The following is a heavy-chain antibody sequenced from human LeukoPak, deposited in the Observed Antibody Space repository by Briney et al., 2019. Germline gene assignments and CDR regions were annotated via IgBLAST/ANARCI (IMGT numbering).Heavy chain of an antibody. CDR1: GGSISSSSYY. J-gene: IGHJ4*02. Sequence: SETLSLTCTVSGGSISSSSYYWGWIRQPPGKGLEWIGSIYYSGSTYYNPSLKSRVTISVDTSKNQFSLKLSSVTAADTAVYYCARQMGYFDILTPPVYWGQGTLVTISS. V-gene: IGHV4-39*01. CDR3: ARQMGYFDILTPPVY. D-gene: IGHD3-9*01. CDR2: IYYSGST.